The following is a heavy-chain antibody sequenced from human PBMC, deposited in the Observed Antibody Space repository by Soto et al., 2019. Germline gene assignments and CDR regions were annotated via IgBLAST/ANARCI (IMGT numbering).Heavy chain of an antibody. Sequence: GGSLRLSCAASELTFSNYWITWVRQAPGKGLEWVAKIKPDGSEKYYVDSVKGRFTISRDNSKNSLYLQMDSLRAEDTAIYYCTRLDSSLAHYGMDVWGQGTTVTVSS. CDR3: TRLDSSLAHYGMDV. J-gene: IGHJ6*02. CDR1: ELTFSNYW. V-gene: IGHV3-7*01. CDR2: IKPDGSEK. D-gene: IGHD1-1*01.